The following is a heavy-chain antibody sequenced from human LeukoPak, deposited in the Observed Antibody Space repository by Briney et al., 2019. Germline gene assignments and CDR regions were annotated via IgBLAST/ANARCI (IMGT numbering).Heavy chain of an antibody. J-gene: IGHJ4*02. Sequence: GGSLRLSCAASGFTLNTYAMTWVRQGPGKGLEWVSAISGNGANKFYADSVKGRFTISRDNSKNTLYLQMNSLRAEDTAVYYCAREYYTVRGVFDYWGQGTLVTVSS. D-gene: IGHD3-10*01. CDR3: AREYYTVRGVFDY. CDR1: GFTLNTYA. CDR2: ISGNGANK. V-gene: IGHV3-23*01.